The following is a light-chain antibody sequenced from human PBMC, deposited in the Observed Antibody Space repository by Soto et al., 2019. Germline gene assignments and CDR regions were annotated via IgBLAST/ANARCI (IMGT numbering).Light chain of an antibody. Sequence: ETVLTQSPGTLSLSPGERATLSCRASQSVINSYLAWYQQTPGQAPRLLIYGVSSRATGIPDRFSGSGSGTDFTLTISRLEPEDFAVYYCQQYGSSTLFTFGHGTKVDIK. J-gene: IGKJ3*01. CDR2: GVS. CDR1: QSVINSY. V-gene: IGKV3-20*01. CDR3: QQYGSSTLFT.